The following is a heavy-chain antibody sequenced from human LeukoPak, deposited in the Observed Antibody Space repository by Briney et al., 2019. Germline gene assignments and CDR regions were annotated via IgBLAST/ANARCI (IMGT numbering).Heavy chain of an antibody. Sequence: KPSETLSLTCTVSGGSISSSSYYWGWIRQPPGKGLEWIGSIYYSGSTYYNPSLKSRVTISVDTSKNQFSLKLSSVTAADTAVYYCASSRLGYCSSTSCYLAPYYMDVWGKGTTVTVSS. CDR3: ASSRLGYCSSTSCYLAPYYMDV. J-gene: IGHJ6*03. CDR2: IYYSGST. V-gene: IGHV4-39*01. D-gene: IGHD2-2*01. CDR1: GGSISSSSYY.